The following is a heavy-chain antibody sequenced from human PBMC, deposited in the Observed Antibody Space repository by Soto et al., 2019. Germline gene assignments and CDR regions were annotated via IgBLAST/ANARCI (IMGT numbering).Heavy chain of an antibody. CDR2: IIPIFGTA. D-gene: IGHD6-13*01. CDR3: AAPYSSSWYYYGMDV. J-gene: IGHJ6*02. Sequence: SVKVSFKASGVTFSSYAISWLRHAPGQGLEWMGGIIPIFGTANYAQKFQGRVTITADKSTSTAYMELSSLRSEDTAVYYCAAPYSSSWYYYGMDVWGQGTTVTVSS. V-gene: IGHV1-69*06. CDR1: GVTFSSYA.